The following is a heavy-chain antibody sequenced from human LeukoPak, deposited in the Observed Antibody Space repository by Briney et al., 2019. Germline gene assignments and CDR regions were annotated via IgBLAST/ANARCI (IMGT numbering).Heavy chain of an antibody. CDR2: IKQDGSEK. CDR1: GGSISHYY. D-gene: IGHD6-19*01. V-gene: IGHV3-7*01. CDR3: ARVGAVAGYYYYYGMDV. J-gene: IGHJ6*02. Sequence: ETLSLTCTVSGGSISHYYWSRVRQAPGKGLEWVANIKQDGSEKYYVDSVKGRFTISRDNSKNTLYLQMNSLRAEDTAVYYCARVGAVAGYYYYYGMDVWGQGTTVTVSS.